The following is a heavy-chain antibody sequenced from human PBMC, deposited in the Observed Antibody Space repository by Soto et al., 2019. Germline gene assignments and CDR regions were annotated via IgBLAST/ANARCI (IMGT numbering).Heavy chain of an antibody. J-gene: IGHJ5*02. CDR3: AHRPRTSPYPRCVDP. CDR1: GFSLSNSGVG. Sequence: QITLKESGPTLVKPTQTLTLTCTVSGFSLSNSGVGVGWIRQPPGKALEWLALIYGDDDTRYRPSLKSRLTITNYPPKSQSVLTLANRDPADTGTSYCAHRPRTSPYPRCVDPCGQGTLVTVAS. V-gene: IGHV2-5*02. CDR2: IYGDDDT.